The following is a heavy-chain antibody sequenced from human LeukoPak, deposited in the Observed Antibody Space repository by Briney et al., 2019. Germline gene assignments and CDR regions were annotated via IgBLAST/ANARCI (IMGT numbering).Heavy chain of an antibody. CDR1: GFTFSSYA. CDR2: ISGSGGST. V-gene: IGHV3-23*01. J-gene: IGHJ6*02. Sequence: GGSLRLSCAASGFTFSSYAMSWVRQAPGKGLEWVSAISGSGGSTYYADSVKGRFTISRDNSKNTLYLQMNSLRAEDTAVYYCAKTRGFDVDTAMVGGYGMDVWGQGTTVTVSS. D-gene: IGHD5-18*01. CDR3: AKTRGFDVDTAMVGGYGMDV.